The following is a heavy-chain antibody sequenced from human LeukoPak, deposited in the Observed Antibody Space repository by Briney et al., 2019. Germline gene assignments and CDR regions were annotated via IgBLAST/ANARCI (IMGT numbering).Heavy chain of an antibody. CDR2: ISSSSSYT. Sequence: GSLRLSCAASGFTFSDYYMSWIRQAPGQGLEWVSYISSSSSYTNYADSVKGRFTISRDNAKNSVYLQMNSLRAEDTAVYYCARGITPRIAAPPGAFDIWGQGTMVTVSS. CDR3: ARGITPRIAAPPGAFDI. V-gene: IGHV3-11*05. CDR1: GFTFSDYY. D-gene: IGHD6-13*01. J-gene: IGHJ3*02.